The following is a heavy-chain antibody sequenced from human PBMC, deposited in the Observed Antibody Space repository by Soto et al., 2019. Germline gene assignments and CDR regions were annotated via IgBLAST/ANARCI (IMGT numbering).Heavy chain of an antibody. CDR2: ISSSSSYI. V-gene: IGHV3-21*01. CDR1: GFTFSSYS. Sequence: GGSLRLSCAASGFTFSSYSMNWVRQAPGKGLEWVSSISSSSSYIYYADSVKGRFTISRDNAKNSLYLQMNSLRAEDTAVYYCARDLRDQLLFQSVFDPWGQGTLVTVSS. J-gene: IGHJ5*02. D-gene: IGHD2-2*01. CDR3: ARDLRDQLLFQSVFDP.